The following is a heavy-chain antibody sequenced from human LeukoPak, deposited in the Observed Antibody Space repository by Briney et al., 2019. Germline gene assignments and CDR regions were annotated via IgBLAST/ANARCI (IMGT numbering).Heavy chain of an antibody. J-gene: IGHJ4*02. Sequence: SETLSLTCTDSGGSISSYYWSWIRQPPGKGLEWIGYIYYSGSTNYSPSLKSRVTISVDTSKNQFSLKLSSVTAADTAVYYCARDYGGSSPFDYWGQGTLVTVSS. CDR3: ARDYGGSSPFDY. V-gene: IGHV4-59*01. CDR1: GGSISSYY. CDR2: IYYSGST. D-gene: IGHD4-23*01.